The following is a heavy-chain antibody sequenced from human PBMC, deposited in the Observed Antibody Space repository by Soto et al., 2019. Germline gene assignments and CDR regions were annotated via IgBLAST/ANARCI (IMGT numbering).Heavy chain of an antibody. D-gene: IGHD3-16*01. Sequence: GASVKVSCKASGFTFTSSAMQWVRQARGQRLEWIGWIVVGSGNTNYAQKFQERVTITRDMSTSTAYMELSSLRSEDTAVYYCAAAHSPISHYDYIWGSYRNYMDVWGKGTTVTVSS. CDR2: IVVGSGNT. CDR1: GFTFTSSA. V-gene: IGHV1-58*02. J-gene: IGHJ6*03. CDR3: AAAHSPISHYDYIWGSYRNYMDV.